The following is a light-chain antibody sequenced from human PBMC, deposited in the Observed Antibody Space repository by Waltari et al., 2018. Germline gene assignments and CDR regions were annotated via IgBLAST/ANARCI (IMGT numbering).Light chain of an antibody. V-gene: IGKV3-20*01. Sequence: RATLSCRASQSLSSYLAWYQQKPGRAPRLLIYHASSRATGVPDRFSGSGSGTDFSLTISRLEPEDFAVYYCQHYVSLPVTFGQGTKVEIK. J-gene: IGKJ1*01. CDR1: QSLSSY. CDR2: HAS. CDR3: QHYVSLPVT.